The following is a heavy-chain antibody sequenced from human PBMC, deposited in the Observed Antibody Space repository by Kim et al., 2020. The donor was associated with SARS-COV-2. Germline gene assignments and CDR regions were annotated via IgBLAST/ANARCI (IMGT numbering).Heavy chain of an antibody. D-gene: IGHD5-12*01. Sequence: SVKVSCKASGGTFSSYAISWVRQAPGQGLEWMGRIIPILGIANYAQKFQGRVTITADKSTSTAYMELSSLRSEDTAVYYCARDGSVVPAAQDRGYSGYEGHFDYWGQGTLVTVSS. V-gene: IGHV1-69*04. CDR1: GGTFSSYA. CDR2: IIPILGIA. CDR3: ARDGSVVPAAQDRGYSGYEGHFDY. J-gene: IGHJ4*02.